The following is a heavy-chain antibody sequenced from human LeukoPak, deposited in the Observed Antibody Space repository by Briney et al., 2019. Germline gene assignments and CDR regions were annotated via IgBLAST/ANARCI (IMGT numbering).Heavy chain of an antibody. CDR1: GGSISSYY. D-gene: IGHD3/OR15-3a*01. J-gene: IGHJ4*02. V-gene: IGHV4-59*08. CDR2: IYYSGST. CDR3: ARQLKVGLFDY. Sequence: SETLSLTCTVSGGSISSYYWSWIRQPPGKGLEWIGYIYYSGSTNYNPSLKSRVTMSVDTSKNQFSLKLSSVTAADTAVYYCARQLKVGLFDYWGQGTLVTVSS.